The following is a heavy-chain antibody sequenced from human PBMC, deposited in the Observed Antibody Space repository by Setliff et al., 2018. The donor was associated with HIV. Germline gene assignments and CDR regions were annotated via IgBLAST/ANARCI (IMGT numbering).Heavy chain of an antibody. CDR2: IYYSGNT. CDR1: GGSMTSSNYY. J-gene: IGHJ4*02. D-gene: IGHD6-13*01. Sequence: SETLSLTCTVSGGSMTSSNYYWGWIRQSPGRGLEWIGSIYYSGNTYYNPSLKSRVTISVDTSKNQFSLTLSSATAADTAVYYCARSVAGTLVWSLWGQGTLVTVSS. V-gene: IGHV4-39*07. CDR3: ARSVAGTLVWSL.